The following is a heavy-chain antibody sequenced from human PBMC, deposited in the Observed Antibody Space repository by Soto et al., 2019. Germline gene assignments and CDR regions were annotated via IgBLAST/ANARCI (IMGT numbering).Heavy chain of an antibody. J-gene: IGHJ4*02. CDR1: GFALSSYA. CDR2: ISASGDSA. CDR3: AKASDGGWPYYFHS. V-gene: IGHV3-23*01. Sequence: GGSLRLSCAASGFALSSYAMNWVRQAPGKGLEWVSGISASGDSAYYADSVKGRFTISRDNSKNTIYLQMNSLRAEDSAVYFCAKASDGGWPYYFHSWGQGALVTVSS. D-gene: IGHD2-15*01.